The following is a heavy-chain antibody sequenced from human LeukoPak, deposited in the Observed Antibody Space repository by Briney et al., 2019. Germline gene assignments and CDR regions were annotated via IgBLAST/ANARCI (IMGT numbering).Heavy chain of an antibody. Sequence: GGSLRLSCAASGFTFSSYAMSXXXXXXXKGLEWVSAISGSGGSTYYADSVKGRFTISRDNSKNTLYLQMNSLRAEDTAVYYCANLPFDYWGQGTLVTVSS. CDR2: ISGSGGST. J-gene: IGHJ4*02. V-gene: IGHV3-23*01. CDR1: GFTFSSYA. CDR3: ANLPFDY.